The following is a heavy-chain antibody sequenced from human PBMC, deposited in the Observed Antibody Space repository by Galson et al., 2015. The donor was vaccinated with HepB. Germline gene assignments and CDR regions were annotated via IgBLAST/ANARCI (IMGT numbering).Heavy chain of an antibody. CDR3: ARLPYDSSGYFPNWYFDL. V-gene: IGHV5-10-1*01. Sequence: QSGAEVKKPGESLRISCKGSGYSFTSYWISWVRQMPGKGLEWMGRIDPSDSYTNYSPSFQGHVTISADKSISTAYLQWSSLKASDTAMYYCARLPYDSSGYFPNWYFDLWGRGTLVTVSS. D-gene: IGHD3-22*01. CDR1: GYSFTSYW. CDR2: IDPSDSYT. J-gene: IGHJ2*01.